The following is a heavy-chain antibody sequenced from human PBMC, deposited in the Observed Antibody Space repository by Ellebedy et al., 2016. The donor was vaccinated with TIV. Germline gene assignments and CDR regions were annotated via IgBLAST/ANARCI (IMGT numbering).Heavy chain of an antibody. J-gene: IGHJ4*02. D-gene: IGHD3-10*01. CDR1: GYIFTDHR. CDR3: ARDRMGSYEY. CDR2: INPKTGDI. V-gene: IGHV1-2*02. Sequence: AASVKVSCKASGYIFTDHRVDWVRQAPGQGLEWMGWINPKTGDIHYVQRFQGRVTMTRDTSITTVYMELDRLTSDDTAVYYCARDRMGSYEYWGQGTRATVSS.